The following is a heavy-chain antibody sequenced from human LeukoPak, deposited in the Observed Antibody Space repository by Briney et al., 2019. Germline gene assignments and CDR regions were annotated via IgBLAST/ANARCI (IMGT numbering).Heavy chain of an antibody. V-gene: IGHV4-59*01. CDR1: GGSISSYY. Sequence: PSETLSLTCTVSGGSISSYYWSWIRQPPEKGLEWIGYIYYSGSTNYNPSLKSRVTISVDTSKNQFSLKLSSVTAADTAVYYCARDEGGLSGYYFYWGQGTLATVSS. CDR2: IYYSGST. CDR3: ARDEGGLSGYYFY. J-gene: IGHJ4*02. D-gene: IGHD3-22*01.